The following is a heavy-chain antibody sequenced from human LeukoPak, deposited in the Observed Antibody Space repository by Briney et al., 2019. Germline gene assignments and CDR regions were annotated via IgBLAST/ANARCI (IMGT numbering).Heavy chain of an antibody. CDR3: AREARLKSTNGVPRPELDY. D-gene: IGHD2-8*01. V-gene: IGHV3-30-3*01. CDR1: GFTFSRYA. Sequence: GRSLRLSCAASGFTFSRYAMHWVRQAPGKGLEWVAVISYDGSNKYYADSVKGRFTISRDNSKNTLYLQMNSLRAEDTAVYYCAREARLKSTNGVPRPELDYWGQGTLVTVSS. J-gene: IGHJ4*02. CDR2: ISYDGSNK.